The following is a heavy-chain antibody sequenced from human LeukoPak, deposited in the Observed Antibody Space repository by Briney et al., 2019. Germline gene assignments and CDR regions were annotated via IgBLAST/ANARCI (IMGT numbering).Heavy chain of an antibody. Sequence: SETLSLTCTVSGGSISSYYWSWIRQPPGKGLEWIGYIYYSGSTNYNPSLKSRVTISVDTSKNQFSLRLSSVTAADTAVYYCARAEATGYCSGGSCYSSNYYYYYGMDVWGQGTTVTVSS. CDR3: ARAEATGYCSGGSCYSSNYYYYYGMDV. V-gene: IGHV4-59*01. D-gene: IGHD2-15*01. J-gene: IGHJ6*02. CDR1: GGSISSYY. CDR2: IYYSGST.